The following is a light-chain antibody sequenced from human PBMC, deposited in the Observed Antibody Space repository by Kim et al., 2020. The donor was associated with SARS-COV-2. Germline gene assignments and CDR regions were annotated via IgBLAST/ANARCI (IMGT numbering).Light chain of an antibody. CDR1: QSVTTN. CDR3: QQYNNWPYT. CDR2: VAS. J-gene: IGKJ2*01. Sequence: SVATGESAPLSYRAGQSVTTNLAWYQPKPGPAPRLLMYVASTRATGFPARFSGSGSGTEFTLTISSLQSEDFAVYSCQQYNNWPYTFGQGTKLEIK. V-gene: IGKV3-15*01.